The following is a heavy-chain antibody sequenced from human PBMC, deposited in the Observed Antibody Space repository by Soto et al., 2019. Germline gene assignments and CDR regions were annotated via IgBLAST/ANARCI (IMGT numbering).Heavy chain of an antibody. CDR2: ISYDGSNK. CDR1: GFTFSSYG. CDR3: ARDSVYSGYDKFDY. Sequence: PGGSLRLSCAASGFTFSSYGMHWVRQAPGKGLEWVAVISYDGSNKYYADSVKGRFTISRDNSKNTLYLQMNSLRAEDTAVYYCARDSVYSGYDKFDYWGQGTLVTVSS. D-gene: IGHD5-12*01. V-gene: IGHV3-30*03. J-gene: IGHJ4*02.